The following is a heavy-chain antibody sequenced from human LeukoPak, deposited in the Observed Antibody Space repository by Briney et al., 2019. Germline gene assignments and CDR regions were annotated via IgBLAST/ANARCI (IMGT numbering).Heavy chain of an antibody. CDR1: GFTYSSYA. V-gene: IGHV3-23*01. CDR3: AKDSNYYGSGSNDY. CDR2: ISGSGGST. D-gene: IGHD3-10*01. Sequence: GSLRLSFAASGFTYSSYAMSWVRQARGKGREWVSAISGSGGSTYYADSVKGRFTISRDNSKNTLYLQMNSLRAEDTAVYYCAKDSNYYGSGSNDYWGQGTLVTVSS. J-gene: IGHJ4*02.